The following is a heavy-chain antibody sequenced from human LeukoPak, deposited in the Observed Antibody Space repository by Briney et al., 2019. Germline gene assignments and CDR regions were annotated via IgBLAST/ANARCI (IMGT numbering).Heavy chain of an antibody. Sequence: VASVKVSCKASGYNFISYYMHWVRQAPGQGLEWMGIINPSGGSTSYAQKFQDRVTMTRDTSTSTVYMELSSLKSEDTAVYYCAREDVVLVDAVRYHYYGMDVWGQGTTVTVSS. D-gene: IGHD2-8*01. J-gene: IGHJ6*02. CDR3: AREDVVLVDAVRYHYYGMDV. CDR1: GYNFISYY. CDR2: INPSGGST. V-gene: IGHV1-46*01.